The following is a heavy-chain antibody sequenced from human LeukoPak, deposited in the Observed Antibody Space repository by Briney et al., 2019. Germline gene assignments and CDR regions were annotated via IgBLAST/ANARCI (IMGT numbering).Heavy chain of an antibody. Sequence: GGSLRLSCAASGFTFSSYAMSWVPHAPGKGLEWVSAISGSGGSTYYADSVKGRFTISRDNSKNTLYLQVNSLKTEDTAVYYCTTGNWGSFSYWGQGPLVTVSS. J-gene: IGHJ4*02. CDR1: GFTFSSYA. CDR3: TTGNWGSFSY. D-gene: IGHD7-27*01. CDR2: ISGSGGST. V-gene: IGHV3-23*01.